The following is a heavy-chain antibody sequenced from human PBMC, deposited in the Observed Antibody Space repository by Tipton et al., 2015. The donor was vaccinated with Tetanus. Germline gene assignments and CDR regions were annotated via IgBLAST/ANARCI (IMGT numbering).Heavy chain of an antibody. CDR3: ATRRWGDA. V-gene: IGHV3-7*01. J-gene: IGHJ5*02. CDR1: GFTFSSYW. D-gene: IGHD2-21*01. CDR2: IKRDGTEK. Sequence: SLRLSCAASGFTFSSYWMTWIRQVPGKGLEWVANIKRDGTEKNYVDSVRGRFTISRDNAKNSVYLQMSSLRVDDAAVYYCATRRWGDAWGPGTLVIVSS.